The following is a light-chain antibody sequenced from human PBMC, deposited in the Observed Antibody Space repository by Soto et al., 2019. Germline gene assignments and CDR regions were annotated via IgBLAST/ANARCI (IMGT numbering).Light chain of an antibody. CDR3: QQYNNWPST. V-gene: IGKV3-15*01. J-gene: IGKJ1*01. Sequence: EIVMTQSPATLSVSPGERATLSCRASQSVSSNLAWYQQKPGQAPRLLIYGASTRATGIPAGFSGSGSGTEFTLTISSLQSEDFAVYYCQQYNNWPSTFGQGTKVEIK. CDR2: GAS. CDR1: QSVSSN.